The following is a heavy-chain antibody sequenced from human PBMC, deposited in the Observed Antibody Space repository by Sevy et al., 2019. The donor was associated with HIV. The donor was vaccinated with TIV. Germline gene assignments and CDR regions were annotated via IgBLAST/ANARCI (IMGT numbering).Heavy chain of an antibody. D-gene: IGHD3-10*01. CDR3: ARGLDGAGSDRLGY. J-gene: IGHJ4*02. CDR2: ISAYNGNT. V-gene: IGHV1-18*01. Sequence: ASVKVSCKASGYTFTSYGISWVRQAPGQGLEWMGWISAYNGNTNYAQKLQDRVTMTTDTSTSTAYMGLRSLRSDETAVYYCARGLDGAGSDRLGYCGQGTLVTVSS. CDR1: GYTFTSYG.